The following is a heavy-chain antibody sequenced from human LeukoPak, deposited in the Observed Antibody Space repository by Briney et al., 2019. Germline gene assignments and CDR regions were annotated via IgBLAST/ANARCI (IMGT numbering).Heavy chain of an antibody. CDR1: GFTFSSYG. Sequence: PGGSLRLSCAASGFTFSSYGMNWVRQAPGKGLEWISYIDVSSNTMHYADSVKGRFAISRDNAKNSLYLQMNSLRAEDTAVYFCADNLSWWGQGTLVTVSS. J-gene: IGHJ4*02. CDR2: IDVSSNTM. CDR3: ADNLSW. D-gene: IGHD1-1*01. V-gene: IGHV3-48*04.